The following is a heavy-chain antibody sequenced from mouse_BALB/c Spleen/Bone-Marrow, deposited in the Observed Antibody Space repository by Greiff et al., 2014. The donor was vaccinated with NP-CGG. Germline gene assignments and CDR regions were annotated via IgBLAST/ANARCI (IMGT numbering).Heavy chain of an antibody. CDR2: IDPYSGGT. D-gene: IGHD2-1*01. J-gene: IGHJ2*01. V-gene: IGHV1-39*01. CDR3: ARSWVNYFDY. CDR1: GYSFTGYN. Sequence: VQLKESGPELEKPGASVKISCKASGYSFTGYNMNWVKQSNGKSLEWIGNIDPYSGGTSYNQKFKGKATLTVDKSSSTAYMQLKSLTSEDSAVYYCARSWVNYFDYWGQGTPLPVSS.